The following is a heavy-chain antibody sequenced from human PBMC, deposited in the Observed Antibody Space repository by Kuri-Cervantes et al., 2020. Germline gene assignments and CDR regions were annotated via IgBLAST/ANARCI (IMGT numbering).Heavy chain of an antibody. CDR1: GYTFTSYG. V-gene: IGHV1-18*01. D-gene: IGHD3-9*01. Sequence: ASVKVSCKASGYTFTSYGISWVRQAPGQGLEWMGWINAINGNTNYAQSFQGRVTMTTDSSTSTAYMELRSLRSDDTAVYYCARGTGFDLFDTWGQGTLVTVSS. CDR3: ARGTGFDLFDT. J-gene: IGHJ5*02. CDR2: INAINGNT.